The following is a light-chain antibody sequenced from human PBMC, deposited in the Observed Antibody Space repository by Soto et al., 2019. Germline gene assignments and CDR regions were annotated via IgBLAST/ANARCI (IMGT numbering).Light chain of an antibody. Sequence: EIVLTQSPGTLSLSPGERATLSCRASQSVSSSYLAWYQQKPGQAPRLLIYGASSRATGIPDRFSGSGSGTHFTLTISSLDPEDFAVYYCQQYCSSPRKTFGQGTKVEIK. V-gene: IGKV3-20*01. CDR1: QSVSSSY. CDR3: QQYCSSPRKT. CDR2: GAS. J-gene: IGKJ1*01.